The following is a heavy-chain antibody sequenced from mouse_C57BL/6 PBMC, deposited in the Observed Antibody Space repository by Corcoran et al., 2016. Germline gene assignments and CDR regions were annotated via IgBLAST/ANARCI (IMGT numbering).Heavy chain of an antibody. D-gene: IGHD2-5*01. CDR1: GYTFSDYN. J-gene: IGHJ1*03. Sequence: EVQLQQSGPELVKPGASVKIPCKASGYTFSDYNMDWVKQSHGKSLEWIGDINPNNGGTIYNQKFKGKATLTVDKSSSTAYMELRSLTSEDTAVYYCARRAYYSNYEYFDVWGTGTTVTVSS. V-gene: IGHV1-18*01. CDR2: INPNNGGT. CDR3: ARRAYYSNYEYFDV.